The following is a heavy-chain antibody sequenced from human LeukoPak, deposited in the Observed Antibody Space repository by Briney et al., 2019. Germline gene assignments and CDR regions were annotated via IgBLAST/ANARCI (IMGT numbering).Heavy chain of an antibody. CDR2: MAYDGSNK. J-gene: IGHJ3*02. V-gene: IGHV3-30*03. Sequence: QPGGSLRLSCAASGFTFSSYGMHWVRQAPGKGLEWVAVMAYDGSNKYYADSVKGRFTISRDNSKNTLYLQMNSLRAEDTAVYYCARDQGFGESSADAFDIWGQGTMVTVSS. D-gene: IGHD3-10*01. CDR1: GFTFSSYG. CDR3: ARDQGFGESSADAFDI.